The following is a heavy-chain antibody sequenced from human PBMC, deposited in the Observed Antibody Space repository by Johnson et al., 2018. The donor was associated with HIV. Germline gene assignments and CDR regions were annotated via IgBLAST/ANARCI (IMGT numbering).Heavy chain of an antibody. J-gene: IGHJ3*02. CDR1: AFTFSSYA. D-gene: IGHD4-17*01. CDR3: ARGGYGDYGGGDAFDI. V-gene: IGHV3-30*04. CDR2: ISYDASNK. Sequence: QVQLVESGGGVVQPGRSLRLSCAASAFTFSSYAMHWVRQAPGKGLEWVAVISYDASNKYYADSVKGRFSISRDNSKNTLYLQMNSLRAGDTAVYYCARGGYGDYGGGDAFDIWGQGTMVTVSS.